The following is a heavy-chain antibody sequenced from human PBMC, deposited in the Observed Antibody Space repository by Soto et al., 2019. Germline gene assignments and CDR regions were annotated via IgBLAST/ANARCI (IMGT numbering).Heavy chain of an antibody. CDR1: GGSISSGGYY. CDR2: IYYSGST. CDR3: ARGGIAAAAPPDY. Sequence: SEALSLTCAVSGGSISSGGYYWSWIRQHPGKGLEWIGYIYYSGSTYYNPSLKSRVTISVDTSKNQFSLKLSSVTAADTAVYYSARGGIAAAAPPDYWGQGTLVTVSS. J-gene: IGHJ4*02. V-gene: IGHV4-31*11. D-gene: IGHD6-13*01.